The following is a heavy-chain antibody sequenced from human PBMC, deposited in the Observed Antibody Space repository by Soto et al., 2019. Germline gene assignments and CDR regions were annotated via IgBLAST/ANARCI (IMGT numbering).Heavy chain of an antibody. J-gene: IGHJ4*02. CDR1: GSSISRTGFH. CDR2: IYEGETT. V-gene: IGHV4-39*01. CDR3: ARRGSGHTFDD. D-gene: IGHD3-10*01. Sequence: QLQLQESGPVLVKPAETLSLTCAVSGSSISRTGFHWGWIRQPPGRGLEWIGSIYEGETTFYNSSLKRRVAIPADASKNHFSLQWSSGPAADTAVYYFARRGSGHTFDDWGQGTMVTVSS.